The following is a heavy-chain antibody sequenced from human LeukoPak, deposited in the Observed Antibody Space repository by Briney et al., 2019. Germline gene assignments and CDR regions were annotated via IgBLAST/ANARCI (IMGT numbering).Heavy chain of an antibody. Sequence: PSETLFLTCAVYGGSFSGYYWSWIRQPPGKGLEWIGEINHSGSTNYNPSLKSRVTISVDTSKNQFSLKLSSVTAADTAVYYCARGPGCSSTSCYWTRYGMDVWGQGTTVTVSS. CDR3: ARGPGCSSTSCYWTRYGMDV. CDR2: INHSGST. CDR1: GGSFSGYY. J-gene: IGHJ6*02. D-gene: IGHD2-2*01. V-gene: IGHV4-34*01.